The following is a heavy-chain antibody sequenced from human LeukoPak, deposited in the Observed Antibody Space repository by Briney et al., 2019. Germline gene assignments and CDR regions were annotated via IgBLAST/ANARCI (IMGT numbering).Heavy chain of an antibody. D-gene: IGHD3-16*02. V-gene: IGHV4-39*01. CDR2: IYYSGST. CDR1: GGSISSSSYY. J-gene: IGHJ5*02. Sequence: SETLSLTCTVSGGSISSSSYYWGWIRQPPGKGLEWIGSIYYSGSTYYNPSLKSRVTISVDTSKNQFSLKLSSVTAADTAVYYCARQLPGELSLIDNWFDPWGQGTLVTVSS. CDR3: ARQLPGELSLIDNWFDP.